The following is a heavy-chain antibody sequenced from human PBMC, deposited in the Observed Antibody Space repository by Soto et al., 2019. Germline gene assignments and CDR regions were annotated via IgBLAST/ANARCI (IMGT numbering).Heavy chain of an antibody. Sequence: QVQLVQSGAEVKKPESSVKVSCKAPGGTFSTYAISWVRQAPGQGLEWMGGIIPMFGTANYAQRFLDRVTITADESTNPVYMELSSLRSEDTAVYFCASGIQLWLRRINNGYSGWGQGTVVTVSS. V-gene: IGHV1-69*12. J-gene: IGHJ4*02. CDR3: ASGIQLWLRRINNGYSG. CDR1: GGTFSTYA. CDR2: IIPMFGTA. D-gene: IGHD5-18*01.